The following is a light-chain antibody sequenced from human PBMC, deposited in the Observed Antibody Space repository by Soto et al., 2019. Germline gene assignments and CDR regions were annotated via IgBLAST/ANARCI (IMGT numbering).Light chain of an antibody. V-gene: IGLV3-1*01. Sequence: SYELTQPHSVSVSPGPTASITCSGDKLGDKYACWYQQKPGQSPVLVIYQDSKRPSGIPERFSGSNSGTTATLTISGTQAMDEADYYCQSWDSSTYVFGTGTKLTVL. J-gene: IGLJ1*01. CDR3: QSWDSSTYV. CDR1: KLGDKY. CDR2: QDS.